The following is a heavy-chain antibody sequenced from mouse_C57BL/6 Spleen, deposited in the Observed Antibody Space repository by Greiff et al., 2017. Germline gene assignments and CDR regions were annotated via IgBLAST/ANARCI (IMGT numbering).Heavy chain of an antibody. D-gene: IGHD4-1*01. Sequence: EVHLVESGGGLVKPGGSLKLSCAASGFTFSSYTMSWVRQTPEKRLEWVATISGGGGNTYYPDSVKGRFTISRDNAKNTLYLQMSSLRSEDTALYYCARHDAGTSGFDYWGQGTTLTVSS. CDR3: ARHDAGTSGFDY. J-gene: IGHJ2*01. V-gene: IGHV5-9*01. CDR2: ISGGGGNT. CDR1: GFTFSSYT.